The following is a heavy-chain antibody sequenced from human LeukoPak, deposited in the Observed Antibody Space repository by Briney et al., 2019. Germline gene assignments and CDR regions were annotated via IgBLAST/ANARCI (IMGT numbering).Heavy chain of an antibody. Sequence: SETLSLTCAVYGGSFSGYYWSWIRQPPGKGLEWIGEINHSGDTNYNPSLKSRFTISVDTSKNHFSLKLSSVTAADTAVYYCARGMEILGHCSGTSCSLDYWGQGTLVTVSS. CDR3: ARGMEILGHCSGTSCSLDY. J-gene: IGHJ4*02. CDR1: GGSFSGYY. V-gene: IGHV4-34*01. D-gene: IGHD2-2*01. CDR2: INHSGDT.